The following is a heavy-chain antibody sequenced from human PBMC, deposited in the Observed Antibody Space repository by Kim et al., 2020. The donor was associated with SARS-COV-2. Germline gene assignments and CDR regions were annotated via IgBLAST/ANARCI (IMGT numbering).Heavy chain of an antibody. V-gene: IGHV6-1*01. J-gene: IGHJ6*02. D-gene: IGHD3-10*01. Sequence: VKSRITINADTSKNQFSLQLNSVTPEDTAVYYCARVWFGELLYGIYGMDVWGQGTTVTVSS. CDR3: ARVWFGELLYGIYGMDV.